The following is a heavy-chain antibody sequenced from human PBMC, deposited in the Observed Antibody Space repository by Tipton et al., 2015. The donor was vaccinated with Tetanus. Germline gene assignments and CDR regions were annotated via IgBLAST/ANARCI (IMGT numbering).Heavy chain of an antibody. V-gene: IGHV1-18*01. CDR1: GYTFTSYG. D-gene: IGHD3-22*01. Sequence: QLVQPGAEVKKPGASVKVSCKASGYTFTSYGISWVRQAPGQGLEWMGWISAYNGNTNYAQKLQGRVTMTTDTSTSTAYMELRSLRSDDTAVYYCARDVGRDYYDSSGYYMDVWGKGTTVTVSS. CDR2: ISAYNGNT. CDR3: ARDVGRDYYDSSGYYMDV. J-gene: IGHJ6*03.